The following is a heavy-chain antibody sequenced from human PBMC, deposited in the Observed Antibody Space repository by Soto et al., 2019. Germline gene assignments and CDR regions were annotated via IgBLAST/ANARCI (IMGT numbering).Heavy chain of an antibody. J-gene: IGHJ4*02. V-gene: IGHV3-11*01. CDR1: GFTFSDYY. D-gene: IGHD1-1*01. Sequence: LRLSCAASGFTFSDYYMSWIRQAPGKGLEWVSYISSSGSTIYYADSVKGRFTISRDNAKNSLHLQMNSLRAEDTAVYYCASGWNDVGSSTFDYWGQGTLVTVSS. CDR2: ISSSGSTI. CDR3: ASGWNDVGSSTFDY.